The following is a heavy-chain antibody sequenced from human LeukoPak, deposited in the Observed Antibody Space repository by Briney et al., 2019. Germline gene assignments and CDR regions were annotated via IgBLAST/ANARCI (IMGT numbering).Heavy chain of an antibody. D-gene: IGHD6-13*01. CDR2: ISYDGSNK. J-gene: IGHJ4*02. Sequence: GGSLRLSCAASGFTFSSYGMHWVRQAPGKGLEWVAVISYDGSNKYYADSVKGRFTISRDNSKNTLYLQMNSLRAEDTAVYYCAKGVSSSWYYFDYWGQGTLVTVSS. CDR3: AKGVSSSWYYFDY. V-gene: IGHV3-30*18. CDR1: GFTFSSYG.